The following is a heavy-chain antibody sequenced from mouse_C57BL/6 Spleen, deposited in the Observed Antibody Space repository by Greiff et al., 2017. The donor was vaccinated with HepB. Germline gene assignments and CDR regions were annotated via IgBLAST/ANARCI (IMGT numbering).Heavy chain of an antibody. Sequence: QVQLKESGPGLVQPSQSLSITCTVSGFSLTSYGVHWVRQSPGKGLEWLGVIWSGGSTDYNAAFISRLSISKDNSKSQVFFKMNSLQADDTAIYYCARNGGVWPHYYAMDYWGQGTSVTVSS. CDR1: GFSLTSYG. J-gene: IGHJ4*01. CDR3: ARNGGVWPHYYAMDY. D-gene: IGHD2-10*02. CDR2: IWSGGST. V-gene: IGHV2-2*01.